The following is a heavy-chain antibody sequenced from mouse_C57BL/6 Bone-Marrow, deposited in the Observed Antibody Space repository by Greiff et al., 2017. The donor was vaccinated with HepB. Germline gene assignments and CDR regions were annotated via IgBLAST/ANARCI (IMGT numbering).Heavy chain of an antibody. J-gene: IGHJ1*03. CDR1: GFTFSDYY. D-gene: IGHD1-1*01. V-gene: IGHV5-12*01. CDR3: ARPDYYGSSYGYFDV. Sequence: EVMLVESGGGLVQPGGSLKLSCAASGFTFSDYYMYWVRQTPEKRLEWVAYISNGGGSTYYPDTVKGRFTISRDNTKNTLYLQMSRLKSEDTAMYYCARPDYYGSSYGYFDVWGTGTTVTVSS. CDR2: ISNGGGST.